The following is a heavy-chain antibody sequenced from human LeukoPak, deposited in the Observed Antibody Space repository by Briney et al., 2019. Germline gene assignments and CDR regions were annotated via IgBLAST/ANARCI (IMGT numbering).Heavy chain of an antibody. CDR3: ARGYSGGWNPGY. D-gene: IGHD2-21*01. CDR1: GFTFSDYY. CDR2: ISSSGSYT. J-gene: IGHJ4*02. Sequence: SGRSLRLSCAASGFTFSDYYMSWIRQAPGKGLGLGSYISSSGSYTNYADSVKGRFTISRDNAEKSLYLQMNSLRAEDTAVYYGARGYSGGWNPGYWGQGTLVTVSS. V-gene: IGHV3-11*05.